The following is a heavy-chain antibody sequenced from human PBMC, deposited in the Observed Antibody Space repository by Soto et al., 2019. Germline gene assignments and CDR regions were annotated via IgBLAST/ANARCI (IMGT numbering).Heavy chain of an antibody. J-gene: IGHJ6*02. D-gene: IGHD6-13*01. CDR1: GYTLTSYY. Sequence: ASVKVSCKASGYTLTSYYMHWVRQAPGQGLEWMGIINPSGGSTSYAQKFQGRVTMTRDTSTSTVYMELSSLRSEDTAVYYCARDGVAAAEYYYYGMDVWGQGTTVTVSS. CDR3: ARDGVAAAEYYYYGMDV. CDR2: INPSGGST. V-gene: IGHV1-46*01.